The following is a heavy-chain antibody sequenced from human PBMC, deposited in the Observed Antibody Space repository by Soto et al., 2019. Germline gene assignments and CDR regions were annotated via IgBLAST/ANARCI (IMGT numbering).Heavy chain of an antibody. D-gene: IGHD3-3*01. J-gene: IGHJ5*02. Sequence: GGSLILCCAPCGFTFSSYSMNWVRQAPGKGLEWVSSISTSSSYIYYADSVKGRFTISRDNAKNSVYLQMNSLRAEDTAVYYCAIDKSDFWSGSTNWFDPWGQGTLDTVS. CDR2: ISTSSSYI. V-gene: IGHV3-21*01. CDR1: GFTFSSYS. CDR3: AIDKSDFWSGSTNWFDP.